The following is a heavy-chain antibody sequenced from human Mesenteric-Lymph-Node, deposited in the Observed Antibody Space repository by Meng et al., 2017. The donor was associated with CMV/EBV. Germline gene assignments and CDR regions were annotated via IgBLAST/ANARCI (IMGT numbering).Heavy chain of an antibody. CDR2: VYYYGST. Sequence: GYISSSVYYWGWVRRAPGKGLKWNGGVYYYGSTFYGPSLKSRVTMTANSYMNQFSLKVSSVAAADTAIYYCARQIPAAMVTVAFDSWGQGALVTVSS. CDR3: ARQIPAAMVTVAFDS. J-gene: IGHJ4*02. V-gene: IGHV4-39*01. D-gene: IGHD2-2*01. CDR1: GYISSSVYY.